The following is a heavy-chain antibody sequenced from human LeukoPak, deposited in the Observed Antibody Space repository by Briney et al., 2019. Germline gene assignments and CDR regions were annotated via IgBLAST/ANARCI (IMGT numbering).Heavy chain of an antibody. D-gene: IGHD5-18*01. CDR1: GGTFSSYA. CDR3: ARDHHRGYSYGLYYYGMDV. V-gene: IGHV1-69*04. Sequence: SVKVSCKASGGTFSSYAISWVRQAPGQGLEWMGRIIPILGIANYAQKFQGRVTITADKSTSTAYMELSSLRSEDTAVYYCARDHHRGYSYGLYYYGMDVWGQGTTVTVSS. J-gene: IGHJ6*02. CDR2: IIPILGIA.